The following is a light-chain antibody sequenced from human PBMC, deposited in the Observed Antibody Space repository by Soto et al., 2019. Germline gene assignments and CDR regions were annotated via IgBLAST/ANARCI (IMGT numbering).Light chain of an antibody. CDR3: QQRSTWPLT. J-gene: IGKJ3*01. V-gene: IGKV3-11*01. CDR2: DTS. Sequence: EIMLTQSPATLSLSPGERATLSCRAGQSVGTSLAWFQQKPGQAPRLLIYDTSKRATGIPARFSGSGFGTDFTLTISSLETEDFAVYYCQQRSTWPLTFGPGTKVDIK. CDR1: QSVGTS.